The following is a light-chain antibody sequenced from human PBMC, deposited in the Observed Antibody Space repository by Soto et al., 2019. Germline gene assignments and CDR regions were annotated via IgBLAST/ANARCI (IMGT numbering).Light chain of an antibody. J-gene: IGKJ1*01. V-gene: IGKV1-5*01. Sequence: DIQMTQSPSSLSASVGDRVTINCRARQSISSCLSWYQQKPGKAPKLLIYDASSLQSGVPSRFSSSGSGTEFTLTISGLQPDDVATDYCHHYNTYSTLTFGQGTRVDNK. CDR3: HHYNTYSTLT. CDR2: DAS. CDR1: QSISSC.